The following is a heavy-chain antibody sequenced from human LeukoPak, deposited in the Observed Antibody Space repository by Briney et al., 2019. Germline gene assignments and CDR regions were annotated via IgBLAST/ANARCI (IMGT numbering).Heavy chain of an antibody. V-gene: IGHV4-4*07. CDR2: IYTSGST. Sequence: SETLSFTCTVSGGSISSYYWSWIRQPPGKGLEWIGRIYTSGSTNYNPSLKSRVTMSVDTSKNQFSLKLSSVTAADTAVYYCARGGEYYDSSGYYNWFDPWGQGTLVTVSS. D-gene: IGHD3-22*01. CDR3: ARGGEYYDSSGYYNWFDP. CDR1: GGSISSYY. J-gene: IGHJ5*02.